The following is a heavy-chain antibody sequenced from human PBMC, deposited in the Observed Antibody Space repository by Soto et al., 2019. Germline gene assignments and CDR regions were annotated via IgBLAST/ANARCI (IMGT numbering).Heavy chain of an antibody. CDR3: AKEGPEYSSSPYYYYGMDV. D-gene: IGHD6-6*01. CDR2: ISGSGGST. J-gene: IGHJ6*02. V-gene: IGHV3-23*01. CDR1: GFTFSSYA. Sequence: GGSLRLSCVASGFTFSSYAMSWVRQAPGKGLEWVSAISGSGGSTYYADSVKGRFTISRDNSKNTLYLQMNSLRAEDTAVYYCAKEGPEYSSSPYYYYGMDVWGQGTTVTVSS.